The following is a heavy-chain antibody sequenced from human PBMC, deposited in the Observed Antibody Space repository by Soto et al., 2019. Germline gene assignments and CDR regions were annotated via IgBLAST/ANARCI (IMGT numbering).Heavy chain of an antibody. D-gene: IGHD3-22*01. CDR2: IGFYHTQT. V-gene: IGHV1-18*04. CDR3: VIHDKTISLDH. Sequence: QIQMVQSGAEVKEPGASVKVSCKTSGYTFIDYGIDWVRQAPGQDLQWMGWIGFYHTQTRYTPQFQGRVTISSDTSTRTVYIELRSLRSDDTATYYCVIHDKTISLDHWGPGARSTVSS. J-gene: IGHJ4*02. CDR1: GYTFIDYG.